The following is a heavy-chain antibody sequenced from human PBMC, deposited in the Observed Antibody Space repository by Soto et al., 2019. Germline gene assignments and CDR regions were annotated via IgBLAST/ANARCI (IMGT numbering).Heavy chain of an antibody. Sequence: LRLSCAASGFIFSTYAMHWVRQAPGKGLEWVALISFDGRQKYYAESLKGRFTISRDNSKDMLYLEVNSLRAEDTAVYYCASSPHKDSRPDYWGQGTLVTVSS. D-gene: IGHD3-22*01. CDR2: ISFDGRQK. CDR1: GFIFSTYA. J-gene: IGHJ4*02. V-gene: IGHV3-30*03. CDR3: ASSPHKDSRPDY.